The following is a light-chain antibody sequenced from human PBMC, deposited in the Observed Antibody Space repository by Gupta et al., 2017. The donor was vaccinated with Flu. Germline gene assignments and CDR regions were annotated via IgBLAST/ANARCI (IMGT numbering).Light chain of an antibody. CDR3: CSDAATYWV. CDR2: DVT. J-gene: IGLJ3*02. CDR1: SSDVGGYNS. Sequence: QSALTQPRSVSGSPGQSVTISCTGTSSDVGGYNSVSWYQQLPGKAPKLMIYDVTQRPSEAPDRFSGSKSGNTASLTISGLQAEDEDDYYCCSDAATYWVFGGGTKLTVL. V-gene: IGLV2-11*01.